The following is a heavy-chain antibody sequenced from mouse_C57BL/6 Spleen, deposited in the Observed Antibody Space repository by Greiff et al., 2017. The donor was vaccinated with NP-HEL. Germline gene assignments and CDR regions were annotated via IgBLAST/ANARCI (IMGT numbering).Heavy chain of an antibody. V-gene: IGHV5-17*01. CDR1: GFTFSDYG. J-gene: IGHJ3*01. Sequence: EVKLQESGGGLVKPGGSLKLSCAVSGFTFSDYGMHWVRQAPEKGLEWVAYISSGSSTLYYADTVKGRFTISRDNAKNTLFLQMTSLRSEDTAMYYCTRAWFAYWGQGTLVTVSA. CDR2: ISSGSSTL. CDR3: TRAWFAY.